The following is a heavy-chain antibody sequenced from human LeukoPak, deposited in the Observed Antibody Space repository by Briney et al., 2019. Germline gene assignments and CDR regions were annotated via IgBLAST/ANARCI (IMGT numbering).Heavy chain of an antibody. CDR2: IRYDGSNK. J-gene: IGHJ6*03. V-gene: IGHV3-30*02. CDR1: GFTFSSYG. CDR3: AKVQSDSSGWFYYYYYYMDV. Sequence: GGSQRLSCAASGFTFSSYGMHWVRQAPGKGLEWVAFIRYDGSNKYYADSVKGRFTISRDNSKNTLYLQMNSLRAEDTAVYYCAKVQSDSSGWFYYYYYYMDVWGKGTTVTISS. D-gene: IGHD6-19*01.